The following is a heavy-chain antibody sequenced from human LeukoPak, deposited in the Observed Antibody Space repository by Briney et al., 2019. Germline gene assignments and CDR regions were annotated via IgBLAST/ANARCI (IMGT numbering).Heavy chain of an antibody. CDR2: MNPNSGNT. V-gene: IGHV1-8*03. J-gene: IGHJ4*02. CDR3: ARDGRLFSDSRGYYGSGSYGDY. Sequence: ASVKVSCKASGYTFTSYDINWVRQATGQGLEWMGWMNPNSGNTGYAQRFQGRVTITRNTSISTAYMELSSLRSEDTAVYYCARDGRLFSDSRGYYGSGSYGDYWGQGTLVTVSS. CDR1: GYTFTSYD. D-gene: IGHD3-10*01.